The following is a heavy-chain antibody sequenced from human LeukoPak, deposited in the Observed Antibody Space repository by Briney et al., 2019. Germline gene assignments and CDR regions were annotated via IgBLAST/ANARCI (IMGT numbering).Heavy chain of an antibody. V-gene: IGHV3-21*01. Sequence: GGSLRLSCAASGFTFSSYSMNWVRQAPGKGLEWVSSISSSSSYIYYADSVKGRSTISRDNAKNSLYLQMNSLRAEDTAVYYCASPLTTVTTGDYWGQGTLVTVSS. CDR3: ASPLTTVTTGDY. D-gene: IGHD4-17*01. J-gene: IGHJ4*02. CDR2: ISSSSSYI. CDR1: GFTFSSYS.